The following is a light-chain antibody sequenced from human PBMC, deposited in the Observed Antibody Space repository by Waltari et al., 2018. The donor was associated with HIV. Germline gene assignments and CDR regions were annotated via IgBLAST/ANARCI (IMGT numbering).Light chain of an antibody. V-gene: IGKV2-30*02. CDR2: KVF. CDR3: FQGTHRGT. Sequence: DVVMTQSPLSLTVTLGQSAAISCPSSQSPVHSDGNTYLSWFHQRAGQSPRRLIYKVFKGDFGVPERFSGSGSGTDFKLNINRVEAEDVGVYYCFQGTHRGTFGQGTKVEIK. CDR1: QSPVHSDGNTY. J-gene: IGKJ1*01.